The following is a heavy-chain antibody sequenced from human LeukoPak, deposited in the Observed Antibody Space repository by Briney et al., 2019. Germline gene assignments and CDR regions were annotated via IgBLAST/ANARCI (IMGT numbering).Heavy chain of an antibody. CDR1: GYTFTSYA. V-gene: IGHV7-4-1*02. Sequence: ASVKVSCKASGYTFTSYAMNWVRQAPGQGLEWMGWINTNTGNPTYAQGFTGRFVFSLDTSVSTAYLQISSLKAEDTAVYYCATDRYYYGSGSYYKINWFDPWGQGTLVTVSS. D-gene: IGHD3-10*01. J-gene: IGHJ5*02. CDR3: ATDRYYYGSGSYYKINWFDP. CDR2: INTNTGNP.